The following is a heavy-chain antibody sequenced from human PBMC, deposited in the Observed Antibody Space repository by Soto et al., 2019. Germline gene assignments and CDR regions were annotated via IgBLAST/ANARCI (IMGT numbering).Heavy chain of an antibody. V-gene: IGHV3-30*18. J-gene: IGHJ6*02. CDR3: AKDIVVVPAAIRYYYYYGMDV. CDR2: ISYDGSNK. CDR1: GFTFSSYG. D-gene: IGHD2-2*02. Sequence: PGGSLRLSCAASGFTFSSYGMHWVRQAPGKGLEWVAVISYDGSNKYYADSVKGRFTISRDNSKNTLYLQMNSLRAEDTAVYYCAKDIVVVPAAIRYYYYYGMDVWGQGTTVTVSS.